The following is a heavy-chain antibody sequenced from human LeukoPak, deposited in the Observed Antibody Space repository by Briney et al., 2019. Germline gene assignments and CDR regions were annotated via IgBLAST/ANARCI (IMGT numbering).Heavy chain of an antibody. V-gene: IGHV3-30*18. D-gene: IGHD1-26*01. CDR1: GFTFSSYG. J-gene: IGHJ4*02. CDR2: ISYDGSNK. CDR3: AKDRLIVGATGFDY. Sequence: GGSLRLSCAASGFTFSSYGMHWVRQAPGKGLEWVAVISYDGSNKYYADSVKGRFTISRDNSKNTLYLQMNSLRAEDTAVYYCAKDRLIVGATGFDYWGQETLVTVSS.